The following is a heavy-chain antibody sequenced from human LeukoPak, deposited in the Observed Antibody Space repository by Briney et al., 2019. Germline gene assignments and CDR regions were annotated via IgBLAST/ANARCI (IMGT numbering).Heavy chain of an antibody. V-gene: IGHV3-7*03. D-gene: IGHD1-14*01. CDR1: GFTFSGHW. Sequence: PGGSPRLSCAASGFTFSGHWMSWVRQAPGKGLEWVANINQGGSYKYYVDSVKGRFTISRHNANNLLYLQMNSLRGEDTAVYYCTRDRSRAEDDWGQGTLVTVSS. CDR3: TRDRSRAEDD. CDR2: INQGGSYK. J-gene: IGHJ4*02.